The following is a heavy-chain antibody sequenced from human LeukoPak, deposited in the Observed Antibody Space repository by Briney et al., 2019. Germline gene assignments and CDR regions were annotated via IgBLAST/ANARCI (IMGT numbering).Heavy chain of an antibody. Sequence: GGSLRLSCAASGFTFSSYEMNWVRQAPGKGLEWVSSISSRLRHIYYADSVRGRFTVSRDNVKNSLFLQMNSLRIEDTAIYYCVRDGEAAGLFDLWGQGTLVTVSS. D-gene: IGHD6-13*01. V-gene: IGHV3-21*06. CDR3: VRDGEAAGLFDL. CDR1: GFTFSSYE. J-gene: IGHJ4*02. CDR2: ISSRLRHI.